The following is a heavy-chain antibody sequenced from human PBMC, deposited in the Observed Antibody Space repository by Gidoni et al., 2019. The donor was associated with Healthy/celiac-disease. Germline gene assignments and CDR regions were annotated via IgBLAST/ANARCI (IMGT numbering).Heavy chain of an antibody. V-gene: IGHV4-4*02. J-gene: IGHJ4*02. CDR3: ARAYPRPRGHFDY. CDR1: GGSLSSSNS. D-gene: IGHD6-25*01. CDR2: IYHSGST. Sequence: QVQLQESGPGLVKPSGTLSLTCAVSGGSLSSSNSWSWVRQPPGKGREWIGEIYHSGSTNYNQSLKSRVTISVDKSKNQFSLKLSSVTAADTAVYYCARAYPRPRGHFDYWGQGTLVTVSS.